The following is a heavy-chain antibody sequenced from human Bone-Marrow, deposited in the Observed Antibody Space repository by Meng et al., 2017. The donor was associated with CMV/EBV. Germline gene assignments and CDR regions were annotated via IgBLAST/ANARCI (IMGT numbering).Heavy chain of an antibody. Sequence: GESLKISCAASGFTFSSYAMHWVRQAPGKGLEWVAVISYDGSNKYYADSVKGRFTISRDNAKNSLYLQMNSLRAEDTAVYYCARDQVLRFLEWSNYYYYGMDVWGQGTTVTVSS. CDR2: ISYDGSNK. J-gene: IGHJ6*02. CDR3: ARDQVLRFLEWSNYYYYGMDV. CDR1: GFTFSSYA. D-gene: IGHD3-3*01. V-gene: IGHV3-30-3*01.